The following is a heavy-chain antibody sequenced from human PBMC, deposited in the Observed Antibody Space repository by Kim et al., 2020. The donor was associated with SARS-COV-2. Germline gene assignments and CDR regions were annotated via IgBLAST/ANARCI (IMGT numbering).Heavy chain of an antibody. Sequence: GGSMRLSCAASGFTFTTYWMHWVRQAPGKGLLWLSRINDAGTSTSYAKSVQGRFTTSRDNAQNTLYLQMNSLRAEDTAVYYCVTDRGIVGHDWYFDSWGRGTLVTVSS. CDR1: GFTFTTYW. J-gene: IGHJ4*03. V-gene: IGHV3-74*01. D-gene: IGHD3-9*01. CDR3: VTDRGIVGHDWYFDS. CDR2: INDAGTST.